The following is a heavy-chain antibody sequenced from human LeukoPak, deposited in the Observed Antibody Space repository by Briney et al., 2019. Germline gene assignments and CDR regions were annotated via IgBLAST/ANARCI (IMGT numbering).Heavy chain of an antibody. CDR1: GFTFSSYG. CDR3: AKDKYSGYDLIDY. V-gene: IGHV3-30*18. D-gene: IGHD5-12*01. CDR2: ISYDGSNE. J-gene: IGHJ4*02. Sequence: GRSLRLSCAASGFTFSSYGMHWVRQAPGKGLEWVTVISYDGSNEYYADSVKGRSTISRDNSKNTLYLHMNSLRAEDTAVYYCAKDKYSGYDLIDYWAREPWSPSPQ.